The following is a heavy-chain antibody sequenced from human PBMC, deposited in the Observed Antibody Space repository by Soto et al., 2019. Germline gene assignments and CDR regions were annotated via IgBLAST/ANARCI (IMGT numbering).Heavy chain of an antibody. V-gene: IGHV3-23*01. CDR3: AQDPSTGYADH. D-gene: IGHD3-9*01. J-gene: IGHJ4*02. CDR1: AFIFSDYA. Sequence: DVHLLESGGDLVQPGGSLRLSCAASAFIFSDYAMSWVRKAPGKGLEWVATISLGGSNTHYADSVKGRFTISRDNFKHILYLQMNSLRGEDTAVYYCAQDPSTGYADHWGQGTLVTVSS. CDR2: ISLGGSNT.